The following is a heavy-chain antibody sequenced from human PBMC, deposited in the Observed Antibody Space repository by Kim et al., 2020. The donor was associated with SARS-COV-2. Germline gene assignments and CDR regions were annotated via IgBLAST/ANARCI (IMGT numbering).Heavy chain of an antibody. CDR2: ISGRFSDT. J-gene: IGHJ4*02. Sequence: GGSLRLSCAASGDTFSMFNMIWVRQAPGKGLEWVSFISGRFSDTYYAESVKGRFTISRDNAKNSLYLDMHSLRVDDTAVYYCATGGEGPVDYWGQGTPVSVSS. V-gene: IGHV3-21*06. CDR1: GDTFSMFN. CDR3: ATGGEGPVDY. D-gene: IGHD3-16*01.